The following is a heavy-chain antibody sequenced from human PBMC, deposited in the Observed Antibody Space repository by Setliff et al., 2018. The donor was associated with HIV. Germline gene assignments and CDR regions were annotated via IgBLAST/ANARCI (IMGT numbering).Heavy chain of an antibody. CDR3: ARYKCINFACVGFDI. D-gene: IGHD3-9*01. CDR1: RDSINGHW. J-gene: IGHJ3*02. V-gene: IGHV4-59*11. CDR2: IHYSGIT. Sequence: LSLTCTVSRDSINGHWWSWIRQPPGKGLEWTGSIHYSGITHYNPSLESRLTMSVDTSKNQVSLKLTSVTAADTAVYYCARYKCINFACVGFDIWGQGTVVTVSS.